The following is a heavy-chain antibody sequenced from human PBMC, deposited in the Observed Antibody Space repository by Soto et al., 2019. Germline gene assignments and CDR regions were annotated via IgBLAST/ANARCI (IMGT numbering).Heavy chain of an antibody. CDR3: ARVLYYGSGSYSPYGMDV. V-gene: IGHV1-69*01. CDR2: VSPPFRTS. J-gene: IGHJ6*02. CDR1: GVSFNNNG. Sequence: QVQLVQSGAEVKKPGSSVKVSCKTSGVSFNNNGIGWVRQAPGHGLEWMGGVSPPFRTSNYARKFQGRISTTAVASTGTVNMELSSLTSDETAQYYCARVLYYGSGSYSPYGMDVWGQGTMVTVSS. D-gene: IGHD3-10*01.